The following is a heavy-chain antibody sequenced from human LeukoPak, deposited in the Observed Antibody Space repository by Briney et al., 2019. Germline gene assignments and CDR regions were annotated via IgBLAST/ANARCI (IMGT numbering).Heavy chain of an antibody. CDR2: INPNSGGT. D-gene: IGHD6-13*01. V-gene: IGHV1-2*02. CDR3: ARGPYSSSWYSEVYYFGY. Sequence: EASVKVSCKASGYTFTGYYMHWVRQAPGQGLEWMGWINPNSGGTNYAQKFQGRVTMTRDTSISTAYMELSRLRSDDTAVYYCARGPYSSSWYSEVYYFGYWGQGTLVTVSS. J-gene: IGHJ4*02. CDR1: GYTFTGYY.